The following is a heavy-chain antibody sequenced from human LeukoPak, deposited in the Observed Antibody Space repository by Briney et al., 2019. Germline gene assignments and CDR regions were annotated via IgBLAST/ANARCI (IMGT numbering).Heavy chain of an antibody. CDR1: GFTFSNYY. J-gene: IGHJ4*02. D-gene: IGHD4-17*01. CDR3: AKEVNYGDYFDY. Sequence: GGSLRLSCAASGFTFSNYYMSWVRQAPGKGLEWVSAISGSGGSTYYADSVKGRFTISRDNSKNTLYLQMNSLRAEDTAVYYCAKEVNYGDYFDYWGQGTLVTVSS. CDR2: ISGSGGST. V-gene: IGHV3-23*01.